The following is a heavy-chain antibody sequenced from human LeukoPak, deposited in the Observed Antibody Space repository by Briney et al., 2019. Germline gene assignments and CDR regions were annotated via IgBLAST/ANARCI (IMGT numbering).Heavy chain of an antibody. V-gene: IGHV3-48*03. D-gene: IGHD3-10*01. Sequence: GGSLRLSCAASGFTFSSYEMNWVRQAPGKGLEWLSYISSSGSPIYYADSVKGRFTISRDNAKNSLYLQMNSLRAEDTAVYYCARETDYSLFDYWGQGTLVTVSS. J-gene: IGHJ4*02. CDR1: GFTFSSYE. CDR2: ISSSGSPI. CDR3: ARETDYSLFDY.